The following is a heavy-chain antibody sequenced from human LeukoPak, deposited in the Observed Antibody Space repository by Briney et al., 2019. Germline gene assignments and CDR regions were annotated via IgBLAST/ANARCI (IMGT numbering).Heavy chain of an antibody. CDR2: ISPSGGST. CDR3: ARGLYDFWSGYYTTYDAFDI. D-gene: IGHD3-3*01. V-gene: IGHV1-46*01. J-gene: IGHJ3*02. Sequence: ASVKVSCKAFGYTFTSNYMHWVRQAPGQGPEWMGVISPSGGSTTYAQKFQGRVTLTRDMSTSTDYLELSSLRSEDTAVYYCARGLYDFWSGYYTTYDAFDIWGQGTMVTVSS. CDR1: GYTFTSNY.